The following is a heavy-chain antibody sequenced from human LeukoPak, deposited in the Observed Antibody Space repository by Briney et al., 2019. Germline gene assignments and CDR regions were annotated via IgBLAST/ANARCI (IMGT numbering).Heavy chain of an antibody. CDR2: IYYSGST. D-gene: IGHD3-3*01. CDR1: GGSISSSSYY. Sequence: PSETLSLTCTVSGGSISSSSYYWGWLRQPPGKGLEWVGSIYYSGSTYYNPSLKSRVTISVDTSKNQFSLKLSSVTAADTAVYYCARHSTDFWSGYHPNDAFDIWGQGTMVTVSS. V-gene: IGHV4-39*01. CDR3: ARHSTDFWSGYHPNDAFDI. J-gene: IGHJ3*02.